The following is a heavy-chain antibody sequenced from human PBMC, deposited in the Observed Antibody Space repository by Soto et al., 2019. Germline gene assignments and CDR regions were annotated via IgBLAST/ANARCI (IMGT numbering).Heavy chain of an antibody. D-gene: IGHD3-10*02. CDR1: GYTFTSYG. CDR2: ISNYNGDT. Sequence: QVQLVQSGAEVKKPGASVKVSCKASGYTFTSYGISWVRQAPGQGLEWMGWISNYNGDTNYEQKLQGRVTITTDTSTSTAYMELRSLKSDDTAVYSCTRGGQLFAGNYFDYWGQGTLVTVSS. V-gene: IGHV1-18*01. CDR3: TRGGQLFAGNYFDY. J-gene: IGHJ4*02.